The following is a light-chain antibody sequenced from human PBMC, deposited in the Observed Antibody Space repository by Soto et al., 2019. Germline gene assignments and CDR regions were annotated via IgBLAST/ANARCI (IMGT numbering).Light chain of an antibody. CDR2: EVS. V-gene: IGLV2-14*01. CDR1: SSDVGGYAY. J-gene: IGLJ2*01. Sequence: QSVLTQPASVSGSPGQSITISCTGTSSDVGGYAYVSWYQQYPGKAPKLVISEVSNRPSGVSHRFSGSRSGNTASLTISGLQAEDEAIYYCASYTSTTTLVVFGGGTKLTVL. CDR3: ASYTSTTTLVV.